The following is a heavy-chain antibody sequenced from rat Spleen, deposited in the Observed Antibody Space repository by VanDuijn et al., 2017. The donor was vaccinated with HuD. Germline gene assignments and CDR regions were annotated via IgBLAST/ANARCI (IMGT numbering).Heavy chain of an antibody. Sequence: EVQLVESGGGLVQPGGSLKLSCAASGFTFSSYGMSWVRQAPTKGLEWVASIVPSGGGTYYRDSVKGRFTISRDNAKSTLYLQMDSLRSEDTATYYCTTVLQGHGFAYWGQGTLVTVSS. V-gene: IGHV5-19*01. CDR3: TTVLQGHGFAY. CDR2: IVPSGGGT. J-gene: IGHJ3*01. D-gene: IGHD1-1*01. CDR1: GFTFSSYG.